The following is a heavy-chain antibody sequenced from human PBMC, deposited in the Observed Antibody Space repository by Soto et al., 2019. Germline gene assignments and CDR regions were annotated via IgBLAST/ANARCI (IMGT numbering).Heavy chain of an antibody. CDR3: AKDSGSPSVVVVAASYFDY. CDR1: GFTFSSYA. Sequence: PGGSLRLSCAAPGFTFSSYAMSWVRQAPGKGLEWVSAISGSGGSTYYADSVKGRFTISRDNSKNTLYLQMNSLRAEDTAVYYCAKDSGSPSVVVVAASYFDYWGQGTLVTVSS. J-gene: IGHJ4*02. CDR2: ISGSGGST. V-gene: IGHV3-23*01. D-gene: IGHD2-15*01.